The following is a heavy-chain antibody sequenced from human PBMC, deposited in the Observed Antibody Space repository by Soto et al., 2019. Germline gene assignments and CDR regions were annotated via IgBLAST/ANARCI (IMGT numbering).Heavy chain of an antibody. V-gene: IGHV4-34*01. CDR2: INHSGST. Sequence: SETLSLTCAAYGGSFSGYYWSWIRQPPGKGLEWIGEINHSGSTNYNPSLKCRVTISVDTSKIQFSLKLSSVTAAVTSVYYCASLGLITMVRGVIIPLFKNGMDVWGQGTTVTVSS. J-gene: IGHJ6*02. CDR3: ASLGLITMVRGVIIPLFKNGMDV. D-gene: IGHD3-10*01. CDR1: GGSFSGYY.